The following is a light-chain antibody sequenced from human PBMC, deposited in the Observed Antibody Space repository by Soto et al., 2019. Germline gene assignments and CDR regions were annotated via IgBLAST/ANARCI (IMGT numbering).Light chain of an antibody. J-gene: IGKJ1*01. Sequence: IQMTQSPSSLSASTGDRVTITCRASQGISSYLAWYQQKPGKAPKLLIYAASTLQSGVPSRFSGSGSGTDFTLTISCLQSEDFATYYCQQYYSYPWTFGQGTKVDIK. V-gene: IGKV1-8*01. CDR2: AAS. CDR3: QQYYSYPWT. CDR1: QGISSY.